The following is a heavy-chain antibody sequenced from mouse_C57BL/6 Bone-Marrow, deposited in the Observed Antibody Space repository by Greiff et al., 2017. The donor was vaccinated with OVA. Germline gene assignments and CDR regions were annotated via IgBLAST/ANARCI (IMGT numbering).Heavy chain of an antibody. D-gene: IGHD2-3*01. J-gene: IGHJ1*03. CDR1: GFTFSSYA. CDR2: ISDGGSYT. CDR3: ARGHDVYYGYFDV. Sequence: EVKLMESGGGLVKPGGSLKLSCAASGFTFSSYAMSWVRQTPEKRLEWVATISDGGSYTYYPDNVKGRFTISRDNAKNNLYLQMSRLQSEDTSMYYCARGHDVYYGYFDVWGTETTVTVSS. V-gene: IGHV5-4*03.